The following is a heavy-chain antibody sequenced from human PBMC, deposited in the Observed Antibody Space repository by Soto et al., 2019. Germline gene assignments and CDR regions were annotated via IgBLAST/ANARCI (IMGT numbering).Heavy chain of an antibody. D-gene: IGHD3-16*01. CDR2: IYYSGST. CDR3: AAYIWGNAFDI. V-gene: IGHV4-59*03. Sequence: QVQLQESGPGLVKPSETLSLTCTVSGGSISSYYWNWIRQSPGKGLEWIGFIYYSGSTNYNPSLKSRVTISVSTSKTQFSLKLSSVTAADTAVYYCAAYIWGNAFDIWGQGTMVTVSS. J-gene: IGHJ3*02. CDR1: GGSISSYY.